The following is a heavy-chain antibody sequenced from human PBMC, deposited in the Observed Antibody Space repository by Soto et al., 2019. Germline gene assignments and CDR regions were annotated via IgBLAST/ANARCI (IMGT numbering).Heavy chain of an antibody. D-gene: IGHD6-19*01. CDR1: GGSVSSGIYY. CDR3: ARDHSIAVAGRLHNWFDP. J-gene: IGHJ5*02. Sequence: SETLSLTCTVSGGSVSSGIYYWSWIRQPPGKGLEWIGYIYYSGSTNYNPSLKSRVTISVDTSKNQFSLKLSSVTAADTAVYYCARDHSIAVAGRLHNWFDPWGQGTLVTVSS. V-gene: IGHV4-61*01. CDR2: IYYSGST.